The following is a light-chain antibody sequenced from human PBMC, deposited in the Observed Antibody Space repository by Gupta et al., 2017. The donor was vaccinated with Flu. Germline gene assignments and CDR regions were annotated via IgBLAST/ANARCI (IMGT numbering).Light chain of an antibody. CDR3: SSFSSSNTLYV. CDR2: EVS. Sequence: QSALTQPASVSGSPGQSITISCTGTSSDVGTYNYVSWYQQRPGKAPKLMIYEVSHRPSGVSNRFSGSKSGNTASLTISGLQAGDEADYYCSSFSSSNTLYVFGTGTKVTVL. J-gene: IGLJ1*01. CDR1: SSDVGTYNY. V-gene: IGLV2-14*01.